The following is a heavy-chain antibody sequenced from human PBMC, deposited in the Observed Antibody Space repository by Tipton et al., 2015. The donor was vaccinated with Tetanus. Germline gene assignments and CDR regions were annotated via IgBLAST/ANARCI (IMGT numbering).Heavy chain of an antibody. D-gene: IGHD2-2*01. V-gene: IGHV4-59*01. CDR1: GGSISSYY. J-gene: IGHJ5*02. Sequence: LRLSCTVSGGSISSYYWSWIRQPPGEGLEWIGYISHRGSTNYNPSLKSRVTMSVDTSKNQFSLRLSSVTAADTAVYYCTRHVVEAVPRWFDPWGQGTLVTVSS. CDR2: ISHRGST. CDR3: TRHVVEAVPRWFDP.